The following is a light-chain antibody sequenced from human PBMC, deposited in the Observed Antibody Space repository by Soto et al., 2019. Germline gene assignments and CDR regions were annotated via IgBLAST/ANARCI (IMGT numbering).Light chain of an antibody. CDR3: SSYTTSTTLV. J-gene: IGLJ2*01. CDR2: DVT. V-gene: IGLV2-14*03. CDR1: SSDVGAYNF. Sequence: QSALTQPASVSGSPGQSITISCTGTSSDVGAYNFVSWYQQHPGKAPKLMIYDVTNRPSGVSSRFSGSKSGNTASLAISGLQAEDEADYSCSSYTTSTTLVFGGGTKVTVL.